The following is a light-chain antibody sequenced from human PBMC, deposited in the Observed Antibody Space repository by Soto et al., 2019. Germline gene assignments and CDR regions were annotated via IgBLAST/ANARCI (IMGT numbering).Light chain of an antibody. CDR2: VND. V-gene: IGLV1-44*01. Sequence: QSVLTQPPSASGTPGQRVTISCSTSTSNIGDNTVGWYQHLPGSAPKVLIYVNDQRPSGVPDRFSGSRSGTSASLTISGLQSEDEADYYCASWDDSLNGPDFRTGPKITVL. CDR1: TSNIGDNT. J-gene: IGLJ1*01. CDR3: ASWDDSLNGPD.